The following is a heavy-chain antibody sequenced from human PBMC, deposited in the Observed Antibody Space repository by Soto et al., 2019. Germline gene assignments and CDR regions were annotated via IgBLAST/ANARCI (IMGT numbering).Heavy chain of an antibody. CDR1: GGSISSGGYS. Sequence: QLQLQESGSGLVKPSQTLSLTCAVSGGSISSGGYSWSWIRQPPGKGLGWIGYIYQTGSTYFTPSLNSRDTISVDRSKTQFSLKLSSVAAAGTAVYYCARVPDRWGQGTLVTFSS. CDR2: IYQTGST. D-gene: IGHD2-2*01. J-gene: IGHJ5*02. CDR3: ARVPDR. V-gene: IGHV4-30-2*01.